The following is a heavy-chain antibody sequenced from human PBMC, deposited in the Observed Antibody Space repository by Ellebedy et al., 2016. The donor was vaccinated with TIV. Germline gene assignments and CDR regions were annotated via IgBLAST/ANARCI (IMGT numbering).Heavy chain of an antibody. CDR1: GFTFSNYG. CDR3: ARDYSYSSSWPKGY. Sequence: GESLKISCAASGFTFSNYGMHWVRQVPGKGLEWVALMWYDGSKKQYADSVKGRFTISRDNAKNSLYLQMNSLRAEDTALYYCARDYSYSSSWPKGYWGQGTLVTVSS. D-gene: IGHD6-13*01. V-gene: IGHV3-33*01. J-gene: IGHJ4*02. CDR2: MWYDGSKK.